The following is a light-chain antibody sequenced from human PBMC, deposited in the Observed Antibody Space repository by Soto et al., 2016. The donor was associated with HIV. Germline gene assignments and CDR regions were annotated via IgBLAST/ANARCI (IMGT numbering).Light chain of an antibody. CDR3: QAWDSSTVL. V-gene: IGLV3-1*01. CDR1: KLGDKY. Sequence: SYELTQPPSVSVSPGQTASITCSGDKLGDKYACWYQQKPGQSPVLVIYQDTKRPSGIPERFSGSNSGNTATLTISGTQAMDEADYYCQAWDSSTVLFGGGTKLDRP. J-gene: IGLJ2*01. CDR2: QDT.